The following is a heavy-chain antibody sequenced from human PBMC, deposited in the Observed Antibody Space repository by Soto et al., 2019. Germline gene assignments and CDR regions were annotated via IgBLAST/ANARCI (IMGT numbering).Heavy chain of an antibody. CDR2: ISYDGSNK. V-gene: IGHV3-30*18. D-gene: IGHD2-15*01. CDR1: GFTFSSYG. J-gene: IGHJ4*02. CDR3: AKDQRVVVVAATPTD. Sequence: QVQLVESGGGVVQPGRSLRLSCAASGFTFSSYGMHWVRQAPGKGLEWVAVISYDGSNKYYADSVKGRFTISRDNSKNTLYLQMNSLRAEDTAVYYCAKDQRVVVVAATPTDWGQGTLVTVCS.